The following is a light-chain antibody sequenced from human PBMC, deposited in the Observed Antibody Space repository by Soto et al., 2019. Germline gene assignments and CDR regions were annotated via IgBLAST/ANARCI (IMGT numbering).Light chain of an antibody. CDR2: DVS. CDR3: SSYTSSSTYV. CDR1: SGDVGGYNY. J-gene: IGLJ1*01. Sequence: QSVLTQPASVSGSPGQSITISCTGTSGDVGGYNYVSWYQQHPGKAPKLMIYDVSNRPSGVSNRFSGSKSGNTASLTISGLQAEDEADYYCSSYTSSSTYVFGTGIKVTVL. V-gene: IGLV2-14*01.